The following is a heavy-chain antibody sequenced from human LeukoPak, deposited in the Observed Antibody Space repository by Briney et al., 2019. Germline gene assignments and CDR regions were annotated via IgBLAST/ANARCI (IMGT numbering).Heavy chain of an antibody. V-gene: IGHV1-2*02. J-gene: IGHJ3*02. D-gene: IGHD3-22*01. CDR1: GYTFTGYY. Sequence: GASVKVSCEASGYTFTGYYMHWVRQAPGQGLEWMGWINPNSGGTNYAQKFQGRVTMTRDTSISTAYMELSRLRSDDTAVYYCARDQRYYYDMWPHAFDIWGQGTMVTVSS. CDR3: ARDQRYYYDMWPHAFDI. CDR2: INPNSGGT.